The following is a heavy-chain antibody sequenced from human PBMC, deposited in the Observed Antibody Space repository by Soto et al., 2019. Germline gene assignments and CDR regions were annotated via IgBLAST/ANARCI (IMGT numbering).Heavy chain of an antibody. J-gene: IGHJ6*02. CDR3: ARDRHFPARGVGFYYYYYGMDV. CDR2: IYYSGST. CDR1: GGSISSYY. Sequence: SETLPLTCTVSGGSISSYYWSWIRHPLGKGLEWIGYIYYSGSTNYNPSLKSRVTISVDTSKNQFSLKLSSVTAADTAVYYCARDRHFPARGVGFYYYYYGMDVWGQGTTVTVSS. D-gene: IGHD3-3*01. V-gene: IGHV4-59*01.